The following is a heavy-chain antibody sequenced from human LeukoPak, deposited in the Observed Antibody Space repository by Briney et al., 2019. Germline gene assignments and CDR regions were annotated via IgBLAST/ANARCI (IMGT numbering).Heavy chain of an antibody. CDR3: ARDRITIFGVVRVRPIDY. CDR2: IIPIFGTA. J-gene: IGHJ4*02. CDR1: GGTFSSYA. V-gene: IGHV1-69*06. D-gene: IGHD3-3*01. Sequence: SVKVSCKASGGTFSSYAISWVRQAPGQGLEWMGGIIPIFGTANYAQKFQGRVTITADKSTSTAYMELRSLRSDDTAVYYCARDRITIFGVVRVRPIDYWGQGTLVTVSS.